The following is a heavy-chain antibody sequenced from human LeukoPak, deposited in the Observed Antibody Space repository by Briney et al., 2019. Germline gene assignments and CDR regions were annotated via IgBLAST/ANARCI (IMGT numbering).Heavy chain of an antibody. CDR3: ARVRIVVVPATANYAFDI. Sequence: SETLSLTCTVSGGSISSGDYYWSWIRQPPGKDLEWIVNIYYSGSTYYNPSLKSRVTISVDTSKNQFSLKLSSVTAADTAVYYCARVRIVVVPATANYAFDIWGQGTMVTVSS. J-gene: IGHJ3*02. D-gene: IGHD2-2*01. CDR1: GGSISSGDYY. CDR2: IYYSGST. V-gene: IGHV4-30-4*08.